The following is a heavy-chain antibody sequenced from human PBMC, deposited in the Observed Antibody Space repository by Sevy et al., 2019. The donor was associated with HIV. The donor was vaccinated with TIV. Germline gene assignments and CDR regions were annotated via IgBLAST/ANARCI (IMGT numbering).Heavy chain of an antibody. CDR1: GGSFSGYY. V-gene: IGHV4-34*01. J-gene: IGHJ6*03. CDR2: INHSGST. Sequence: SETLSLTCAVYGGSFSGYYWSWIRQPPGKGLEWIGEINHSGSTNYNPSLKSRVTISVDTSKNQFSLKLSSVTAADTALYYCARVGPYSSSWYFHYYYYMDVWGKGTTVTVSS. D-gene: IGHD6-13*01. CDR3: ARVGPYSSSWYFHYYYYMDV.